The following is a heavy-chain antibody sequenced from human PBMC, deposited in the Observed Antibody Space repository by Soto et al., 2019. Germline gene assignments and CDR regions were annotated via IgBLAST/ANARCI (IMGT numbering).Heavy chain of an antibody. Sequence: LEILSLTSAVSGGSLSRYYWIWFRQPPGKGLEWIGEIKHSRSTNHNPSLKRRVTISDDTSQHQFSLKLSPATAADTAVYYCARGGHYSLRFFEWSPSGYYYYYGMDVWGQGTMVTVSS. D-gene: IGHD3-3*01. J-gene: IGHJ6*02. CDR1: GGSLSRYY. CDR2: IKHSRST. V-gene: IGHV4-34*01. CDR3: ARGGHYSLRFFEWSPSGYYYYYGMDV.